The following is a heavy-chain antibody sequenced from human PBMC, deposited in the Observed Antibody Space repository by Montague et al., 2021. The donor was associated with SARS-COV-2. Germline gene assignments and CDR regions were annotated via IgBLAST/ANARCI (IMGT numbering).Heavy chain of an antibody. J-gene: IGHJ3*02. CDR2: INQGGAP. Sequence: SETLSLTCAVSRGSFSNYYWTWIRQSPGKGLEWIGEINQGGAPNXTPSLKSRVTISLDTSKKQISLKLNSVTVADMAVFFCARGRPVQGSFRHFDSISSGALDIWAQGSLVIVSS. CDR3: ARGRPVQGSFRHFDSISSGALDI. V-gene: IGHV4-34*01. CDR1: RGSFSNYY. D-gene: IGHD3-9*01.